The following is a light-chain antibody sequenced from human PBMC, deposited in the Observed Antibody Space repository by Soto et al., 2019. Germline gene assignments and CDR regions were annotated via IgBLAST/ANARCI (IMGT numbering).Light chain of an antibody. V-gene: IGLV1-36*01. CDR2: YDD. Sequence: QSVLTQPPSVSEAPRQRVTISCSGSSSNIGNNAVNWYQQLPGKAPKLLIYYDDLLPSGVSDRFFGSKSGTSASLAISGLQSEDEADYYCAVWDDSLNGRVFGGGTKLTVL. J-gene: IGLJ3*02. CDR3: AVWDDSLNGRV. CDR1: SSNIGNNA.